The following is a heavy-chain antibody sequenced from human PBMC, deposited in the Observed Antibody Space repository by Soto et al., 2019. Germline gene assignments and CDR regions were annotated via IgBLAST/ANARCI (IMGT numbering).Heavy chain of an antibody. CDR2: INPSGGST. CDR1: GYTFTSYY. CDR3: ARVWRGWFGGDYYYYGMDV. V-gene: IGHV1-46*03. J-gene: IGHJ6*02. Sequence: ASVKVSCKASGYTFTSYYMHWVRQAPGQGLEWMGIINPSGGSTSYVQKFQGRVTMTRDTSTSTVYMELSSLRSEDTAVYYRARVWRGWFGGDYYYYGMDVWGQGTTVTAP. D-gene: IGHD3-10*01.